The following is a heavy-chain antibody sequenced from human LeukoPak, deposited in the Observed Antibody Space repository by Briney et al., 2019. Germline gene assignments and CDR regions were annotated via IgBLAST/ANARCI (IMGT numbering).Heavy chain of an antibody. Sequence: GESLQISCQGSGSNFTSYWIGWVRQVPGKGLEWMGIIYPGDSDTRYSPSFQGQVTISADKSISTAYLQCSSLKASDTAMYYCARLYGERTTVTTFSYYYYYMDVWGKGTTVTVSS. V-gene: IGHV5-51*01. CDR3: ARLYGERTTVTTFSYYYYYMDV. CDR2: IYPGDSDT. J-gene: IGHJ6*03. CDR1: GSNFTSYW. D-gene: IGHD4-11*01.